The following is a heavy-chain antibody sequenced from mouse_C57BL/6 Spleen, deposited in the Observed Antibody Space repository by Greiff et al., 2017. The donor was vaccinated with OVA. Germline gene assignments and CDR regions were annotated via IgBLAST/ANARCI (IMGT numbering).Heavy chain of an antibody. J-gene: IGHJ4*01. V-gene: IGHV5-17*01. CDR1: GFTFSDYG. CDR3: ARPPYGPTRDYAMDY. D-gene: IGHD2-10*02. Sequence: EVQVVESGGGLVKPGGSLKLSCAASGFTFSDYGMHWVRQAPEKGLEWVAYISSGSSTIYYADTVKGRFTISRDNAKNTLFLQMTSLRSEDTAMYYCARPPYGPTRDYAMDYWGQGTSVTVSS. CDR2: ISSGSSTI.